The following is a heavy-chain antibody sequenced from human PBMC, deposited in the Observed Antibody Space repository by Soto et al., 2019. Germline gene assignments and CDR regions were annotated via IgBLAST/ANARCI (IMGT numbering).Heavy chain of an antibody. V-gene: IGHV1-8*01. J-gene: IGHJ4*02. CDR2: VNPKSGST. CDR1: GYSFINYD. CDR3: ARITTDF. Sequence: GXSVKVSCKASGYSFINYDINWVRRASGQGLEWMGLVNPKSGSTVSAQKFPGRVSMTRNISISTAFLELRSLTSDDTGVYYCARITTDFCGQGSQVTVSS.